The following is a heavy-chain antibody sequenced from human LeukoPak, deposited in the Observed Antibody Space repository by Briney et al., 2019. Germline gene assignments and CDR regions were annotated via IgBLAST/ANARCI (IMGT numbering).Heavy chain of an antibody. V-gene: IGHV4-59*12. CDR1: GGSISSYY. D-gene: IGHD3-9*01. CDR2: IYFSGST. CDR3: ARDYDVLTAYPPTQLFDP. J-gene: IGHJ5*02. Sequence: SETLSITCTVSGGSISSYYWSWIRQPPGKGLEWIGYIYFSGSTNYNPSLKSRVTMSVDTSKNQFSLKLNSVTAADTAVYYCARDYDVLTAYPPTQLFDPWGQGTLVTVSS.